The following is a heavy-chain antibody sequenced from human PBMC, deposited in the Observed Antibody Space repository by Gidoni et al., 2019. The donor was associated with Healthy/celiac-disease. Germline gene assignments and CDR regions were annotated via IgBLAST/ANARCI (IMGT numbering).Heavy chain of an antibody. CDR3: ARVLDYDFWSGYWSVDY. CDR1: GFTFSSYS. D-gene: IGHD3-3*01. J-gene: IGHJ4*02. Sequence: EVQLVESGGGLVKPGGSLRLSCASSGFTFSSYSMNWVRQAPGKGLGWVSSISSSSSYIDDADAVKGRFTISRDNAKNSLYLQMNSLRAEDTAVYYCARVLDYDFWSGYWSVDYWGQGTLVTVSS. CDR2: ISSSSSYI. V-gene: IGHV3-21*01.